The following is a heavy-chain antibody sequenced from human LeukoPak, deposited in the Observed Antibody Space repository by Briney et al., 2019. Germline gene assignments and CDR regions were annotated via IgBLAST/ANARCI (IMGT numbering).Heavy chain of an antibody. Sequence: KPSETLSLTCTVSGGSISSYYWSWIRQPAGKGLEGIGRMYSSGRTNYNPSLKSRVTMSVDTSKNQFSLKLSSVTAADTAVYYCAREYSYDSSGYSYWGQGILVTVSS. D-gene: IGHD3-22*01. CDR2: MYSSGRT. V-gene: IGHV4-4*07. CDR1: GGSISSYY. CDR3: AREYSYDSSGYSY. J-gene: IGHJ4*02.